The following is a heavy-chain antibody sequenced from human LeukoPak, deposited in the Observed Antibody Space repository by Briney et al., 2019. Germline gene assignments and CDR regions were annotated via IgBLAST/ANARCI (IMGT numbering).Heavy chain of an antibody. CDR2: IYYSGST. Sequence: SETLSLTCTVSGASISNYYWTWIRQPPGKGLEWIGYIYYSGSTNYRPSLKSRVTISVDTSKNQVSLRLRSVTAADTAVYYCARVTGYRIEDYFDYWGQGTLVTVPS. J-gene: IGHJ4*02. D-gene: IGHD6-13*01. V-gene: IGHV4-59*01. CDR3: ARVTGYRIEDYFDY. CDR1: GASISNYY.